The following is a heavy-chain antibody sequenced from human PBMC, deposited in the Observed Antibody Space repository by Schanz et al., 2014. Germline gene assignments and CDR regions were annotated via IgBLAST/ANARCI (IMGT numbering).Heavy chain of an antibody. V-gene: IGHV4-4*02. Sequence: QVLLQESGPGVVKPSGTLSLTCAVSGGSIISSTWWGWVRQPPGKGLEWIGEIYHNGDTSFNPSLESRASLSVDKAKKEFPLRLTSQTAADTALYYCVRGVGAWEQRIFDYWGKGTLVTVSS. CDR3: VRGVGAWEQRIFDY. J-gene: IGHJ4*02. CDR1: GGSIISSTW. D-gene: IGHD1-26*01. CDR2: IYHNGDT.